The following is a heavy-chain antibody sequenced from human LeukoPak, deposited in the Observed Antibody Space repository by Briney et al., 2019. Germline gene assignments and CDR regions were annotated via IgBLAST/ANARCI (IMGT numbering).Heavy chain of an antibody. V-gene: IGHV3-7*01. D-gene: IGHD3-22*01. Sequence: GGSLRLSCAASGFTFSNYWMSWVRQAPGKGLEWVANIKQDGSEKYYVDSVKGRFTISRDNAKNSLYLQMNSLRAEDTAVYYCAREWGYYDSSGYYDYWGQGTLVTVSS. CDR3: AREWGYYDSSGYYDY. CDR2: IKQDGSEK. J-gene: IGHJ4*02. CDR1: GFTFSNYW.